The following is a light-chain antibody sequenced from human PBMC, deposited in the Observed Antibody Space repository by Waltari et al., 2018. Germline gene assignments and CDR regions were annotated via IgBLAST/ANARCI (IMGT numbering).Light chain of an antibody. Sequence: NVLTQSPDTLSLSPGETATLSCRASQSVGDSDLAWYRQKPGQSPRPLIDAASNRASGISDRVSGSGSGRDFTLTISSLEPEDFAVYYCHQYGSAPLFGGGTKVEIK. CDR3: HQYGSAPL. CDR1: QSVGDSD. CDR2: AAS. V-gene: IGKV3-20*01. J-gene: IGKJ4*01.